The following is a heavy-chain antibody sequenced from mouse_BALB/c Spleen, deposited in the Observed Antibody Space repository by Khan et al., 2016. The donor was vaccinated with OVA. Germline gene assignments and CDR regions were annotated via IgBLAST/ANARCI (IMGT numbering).Heavy chain of an antibody. CDR3: ARQPYYHYNSMDY. V-gene: IGHV2-6-1*01. J-gene: IGHJ4*01. Sequence: VELVESGPGLVAPSQSLSITCTISGFSLTNYGVHWIRQPPGKGLEWLVVIWSDGSTTYNSALKSRLTITKDNSKSQVFLQMNSLQTDDTAIYFCARQPYYHYNSMDYWGQGTSLTVSS. D-gene: IGHD2-10*01. CDR1: GFSLTNYG. CDR2: IWSDGST.